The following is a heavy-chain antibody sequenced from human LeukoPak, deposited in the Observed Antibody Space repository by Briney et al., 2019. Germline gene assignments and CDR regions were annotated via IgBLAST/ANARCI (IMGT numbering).Heavy chain of an antibody. D-gene: IGHD7-27*01. CDR2: ISYDGSNI. CDR1: GFTFNRYA. Sequence: PGRSLRLSCAASGFTFNRYAFHWVRQAAGKGLEWVAVISYDGSNIYYADSVRGRFTISRDNSKNTLSLQMNSLRAEDTAVYYCTTGNWGPYRGQGTLVTVSS. CDR3: TTGNWGPY. V-gene: IGHV3-30*03. J-gene: IGHJ4*02.